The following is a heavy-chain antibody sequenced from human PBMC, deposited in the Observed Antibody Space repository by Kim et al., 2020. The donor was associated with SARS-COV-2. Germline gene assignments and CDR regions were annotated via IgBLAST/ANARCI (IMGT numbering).Heavy chain of an antibody. V-gene: IGHV1-69*13. CDR2: IIPIFGTA. J-gene: IGHJ4*02. Sequence: SVKVSCKASGGTFSSYAISWVRQAPGQGLEWMGGIIPIFGTANYAQKFQGRVTITADESTSTAYMELSSLRSEDTAVYYCASNYDSSGYYYSGNTRSFDYWGQGTLVTVSS. CDR1: GGTFSSYA. D-gene: IGHD3-22*01. CDR3: ASNYDSSGYYYSGNTRSFDY.